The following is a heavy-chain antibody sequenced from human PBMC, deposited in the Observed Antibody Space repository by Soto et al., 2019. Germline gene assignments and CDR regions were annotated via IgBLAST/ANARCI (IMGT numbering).Heavy chain of an antibody. D-gene: IGHD5-18*01. CDR2: ISYDGSDK. J-gene: IGHJ4*02. CDR1: GFTFSSYG. CDR3: AKGMQPWSYYFDS. V-gene: IGHV3-30*18. Sequence: GGSLRLSCAASGFTFSSYGMHGVRQAPGKGLEWGAVISYDGSDKYYADSVKGRFTISRDNSKNTLYLQMNSLRAEDTSVYYCAKGMQPWSYYFDSWGQGALVTVSS.